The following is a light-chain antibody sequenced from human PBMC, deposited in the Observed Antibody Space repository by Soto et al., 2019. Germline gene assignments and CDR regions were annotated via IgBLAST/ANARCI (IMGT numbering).Light chain of an antibody. CDR2: DAS. J-gene: IGKJ1*01. CDR1: QSVSGAY. CDR3: QQYGKSRT. V-gene: IGKV3-20*01. Sequence: EIVLTQSPGTLSLSPGERATLSCRASQSVSGAYLAWYQQKPGQAPRLLIYDASSRATGIPDKFIGSGSGSDFSLTISRLEPEDSAVYFCQQYGKSRTFGQGTKVDIK.